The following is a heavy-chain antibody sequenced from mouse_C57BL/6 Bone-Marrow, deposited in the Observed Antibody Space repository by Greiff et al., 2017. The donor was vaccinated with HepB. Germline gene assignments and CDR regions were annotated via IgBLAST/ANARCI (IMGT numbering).Heavy chain of an antibody. D-gene: IGHD1-1*01. CDR3: ARSDSYGFYFDY. CDR1: GYTFTSYG. J-gene: IGHJ2*01. V-gene: IGHV1-81*01. CDR2: IYPRSGNT. Sequence: VQLQQSGAELARPGASVKLSCKASGYTFTSYGISWVKQRTGQGLEWIGEIYPRSGNTYYNEKFKGKATLTADKSSSTAYMYLRSLTSEDSAVYFGARSDSYGFYFDYWGQGTTLTVSS.